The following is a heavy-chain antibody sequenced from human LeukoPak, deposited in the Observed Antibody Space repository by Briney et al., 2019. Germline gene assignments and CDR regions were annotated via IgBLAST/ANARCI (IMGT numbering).Heavy chain of an antibody. CDR1: GYTFTSYG. CDR2: ISAYNGNT. CDR3: ARDDALVATGSFDY. J-gene: IGHJ4*02. D-gene: IGHD5-12*01. Sequence: ASVKVSCKASGYTFTSYGINWVRQAPGQGLEWMGWISAYNGNTNYAQKLQGRVTMTTDTSTSTAYMELRSLRSDDTAVYYCARDDALVATGSFDYWGQGTQVTVSP. V-gene: IGHV1-18*01.